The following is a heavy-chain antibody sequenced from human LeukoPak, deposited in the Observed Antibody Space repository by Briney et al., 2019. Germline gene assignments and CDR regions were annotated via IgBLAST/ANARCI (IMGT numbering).Heavy chain of an antibody. CDR3: ARDPTTYYYMDV. D-gene: IGHD4-11*01. V-gene: IGHV3-74*01. J-gene: IGHJ6*03. CDR2: INSDGSSR. CDR1: GFTFSSHW. Sequence: GGSLRLSCAASGFTFSSHWMHWVRQAPGKGLEWVSRINSDGSSRSFADSVRGRVTIPRDNAKNTLYLQMNSLRAEDTAVYYCARDPTTYYYMDVWGKGTTVTVSS.